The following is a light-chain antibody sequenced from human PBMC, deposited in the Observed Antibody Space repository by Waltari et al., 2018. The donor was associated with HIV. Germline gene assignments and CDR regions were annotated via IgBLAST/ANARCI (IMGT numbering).Light chain of an antibody. J-gene: IGLJ2*01. Sequence: QSALTQPASVSGSPGQSITISCTGTSSALGNSDSVSWYQQHPGKAPKLMIYDVNKRPSGVSDRFSGSKSGNTASLTISGLQAEDEADYYCCSHISSRTFVFGGGSTLTVL. CDR3: CSHISSRTFV. CDR1: SSALGNSDS. CDR2: DVN. V-gene: IGLV2-14*03.